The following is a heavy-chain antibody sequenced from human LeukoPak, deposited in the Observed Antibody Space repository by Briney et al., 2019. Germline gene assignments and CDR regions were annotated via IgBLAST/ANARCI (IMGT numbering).Heavy chain of an antibody. CDR3: ARDNSVEDTAWWFDP. V-gene: IGHV1-46*01. D-gene: IGHD4-23*01. CDR1: GYTFTSYY. J-gene: IGHJ5*02. Sequence: GASVKVSCKASGYTFTSYYMHWVRQAPGQGLEWMGIINPSGGSTSYAQKFQGRVTMTRDMSTSTDYMELSSLRSEDTAVYYCARDNSVEDTAWWFDPWGQGTLSPSP. CDR2: INPSGGST.